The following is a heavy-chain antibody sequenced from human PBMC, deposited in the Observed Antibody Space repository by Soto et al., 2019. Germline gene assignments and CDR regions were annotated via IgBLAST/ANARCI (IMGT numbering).Heavy chain of an antibody. CDR1: GFTFSSYG. Sequence: GGSLRLSCAASGFTFSSYGMHWVRQAPGKGLEWVAVISYDGSNKYYADSVKGRFTISRDNSKNTLYLQMNSLRAEDTAVYYCAKDLKRSGGMDVWGQGTTVTVSS. D-gene: IGHD3-10*01. J-gene: IGHJ6*02. CDR2: ISYDGSNK. CDR3: AKDLKRSGGMDV. V-gene: IGHV3-30*18.